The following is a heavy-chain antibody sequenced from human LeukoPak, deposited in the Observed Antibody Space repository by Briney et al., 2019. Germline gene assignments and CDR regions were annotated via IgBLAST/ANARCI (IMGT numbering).Heavy chain of an antibody. CDR1: GFTFSTHF. V-gene: IGHV3-74*01. Sequence: GESLRLSCVASGFTFSTHFMPWIRQAPGEGLIWVSQISGDETYTNYADSVKGRFTISRDNAKNTLYLQMNSLRDEDTAMYYCVREENAFDIWGQGTLVTVSS. CDR3: VREENAFDI. CDR2: ISGDETYT. J-gene: IGHJ3*02.